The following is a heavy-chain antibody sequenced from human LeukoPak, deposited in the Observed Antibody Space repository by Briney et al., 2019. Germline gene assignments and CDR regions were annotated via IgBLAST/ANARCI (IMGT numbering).Heavy chain of an antibody. Sequence: GASVKVSYKASGYTFTSYAMHWVRQAPGQRLEWMEWINAGNGNTKYSQKFQGRVSITRDTSASTAYMELSSLRSEDTAVYYCARDPIYYDSSGLTPYYFDYWGQGTLVTVSS. CDR3: ARDPIYYDSSGLTPYYFDY. CDR1: GYTFTSYA. V-gene: IGHV1-3*01. CDR2: INAGNGNT. D-gene: IGHD3-22*01. J-gene: IGHJ4*02.